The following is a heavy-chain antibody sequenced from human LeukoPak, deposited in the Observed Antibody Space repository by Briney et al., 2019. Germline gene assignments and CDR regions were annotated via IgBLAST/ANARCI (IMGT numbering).Heavy chain of an antibody. Sequence: PSETLSLTCAVYGGSFSGYYWSWIRQPPGKGLEWIGEINHSGSTNYNPSLKSRVTISVDTSKNQFSPKLSSVTAADTAVYYCARRITMVRGHYGMDVWGKGTTVTVSS. CDR3: ARRITMVRGHYGMDV. V-gene: IGHV4-34*01. CDR2: INHSGST. D-gene: IGHD3-10*01. J-gene: IGHJ6*04. CDR1: GGSFSGYY.